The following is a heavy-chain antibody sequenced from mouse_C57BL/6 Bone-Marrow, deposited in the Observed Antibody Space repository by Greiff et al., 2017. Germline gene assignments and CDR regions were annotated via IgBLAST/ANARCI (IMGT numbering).Heavy chain of an antibody. Sequence: ESGPGLVKPSQSLSLTCSVTGYSITSGYYWNWIRQFPGNKLEWMGYISYDGSNNYNPSLKNRISITRDTSKNQFFLKLNSLTTEDTATYYCAREGSGKDWYFDVWGTGTTVTVSS. D-gene: IGHD4-1*01. V-gene: IGHV3-6*01. CDR2: ISYDGSN. CDR3: AREGSGKDWYFDV. CDR1: GYSITSGYY. J-gene: IGHJ1*03.